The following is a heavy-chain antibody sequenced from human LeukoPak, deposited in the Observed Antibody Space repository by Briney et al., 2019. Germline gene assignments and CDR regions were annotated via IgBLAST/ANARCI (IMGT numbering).Heavy chain of an antibody. D-gene: IGHD2-15*01. CDR3: ARDQQDIVVVVAATGPDY. J-gene: IGHJ4*02. V-gene: IGHV3-30*01. CDR1: GFTFSSYA. CDR2: ISYDGSNK. Sequence: GGSLRLSCAASGFTFSSYAMHLVRQAPGKGLEWVAVISYDGSNKYYADSVKGRFTISRDNSKNTLYLQMNSLRAEDTAVYYCARDQQDIVVVVAATGPDYWGQGTLVTVSS.